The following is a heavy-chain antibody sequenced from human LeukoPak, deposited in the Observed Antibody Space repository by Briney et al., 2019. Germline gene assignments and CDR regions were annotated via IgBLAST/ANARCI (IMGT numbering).Heavy chain of an antibody. CDR1: GFTFSSYA. V-gene: IGHV3-30*04. CDR2: ISYDGSNK. J-gene: IGHJ4*02. CDR3: ARDGIPYYYDSSGYFDY. Sequence: PGRSLRLSCAASGFTFSSYAMHWVRQAPGKGLEWVAVISYDGSNKYYADSVKGRFTISRDNSKNTLYLQMNSLRAEDTAVYYCARDGIPYYYDSSGYFDYWGQGTLVTVSS. D-gene: IGHD3-22*01.